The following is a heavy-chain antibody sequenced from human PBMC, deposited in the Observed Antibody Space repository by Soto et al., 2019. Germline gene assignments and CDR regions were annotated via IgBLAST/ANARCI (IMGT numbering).Heavy chain of an antibody. J-gene: IGHJ4*02. CDR1: GDSMATGGHY. D-gene: IGHD7-27*01. Sequence: QMHLQESGPGLVRPSETLSLSCSVSGDSMATGGHYYNWIRYLPGKGLEWIGYIYYSGATHYSPSLRPRATISIATSKNQFSLRLSSVTAADTALYFCARDKDLEPTVWGYWGQGIQVTVSS. CDR3: ARDKDLEPTVWGY. V-gene: IGHV4-31*02. CDR2: IYYSGAT.